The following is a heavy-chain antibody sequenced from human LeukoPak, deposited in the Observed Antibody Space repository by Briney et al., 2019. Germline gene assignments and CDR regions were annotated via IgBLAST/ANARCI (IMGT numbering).Heavy chain of an antibody. J-gene: IGHJ4*02. CDR3: ATARSAIPSNLDY. V-gene: IGHV1-24*01. CDR1: GYTLTELS. Sequence: ASVKVSCKVSGYTLTELSMHWVRQAPGKGLEWMGGFDPEDGETIYAQKFQGRVTITEDTSTDTAYMELSSLRSEDTAVYYCATARSAIPSNLDYWGQGTLVTVSS. CDR2: FDPEDGET. D-gene: IGHD2-21*01.